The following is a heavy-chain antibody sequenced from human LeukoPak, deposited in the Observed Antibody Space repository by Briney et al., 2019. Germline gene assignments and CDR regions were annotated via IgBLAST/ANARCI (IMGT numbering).Heavy chain of an antibody. V-gene: IGHV3-74*01. J-gene: IGHJ4*02. Sequence: SDGSSTSYADSVQGPFTISRDNAKNTLYLQMNSLRAEDPAVYYCASSWYYDFWSGRVALYWGQGTLVTVSS. CDR3: ASSWYYDFWSGRVALY. D-gene: IGHD3-3*01. CDR2: SDGSST.